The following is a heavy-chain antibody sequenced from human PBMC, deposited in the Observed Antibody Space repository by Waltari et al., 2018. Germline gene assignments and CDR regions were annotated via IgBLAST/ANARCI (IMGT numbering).Heavy chain of an antibody. CDR2: ITGSSDST. J-gene: IGHJ3*02. CDR3: AADGVGVLPGDAFDI. D-gene: IGHD1-26*01. V-gene: IGHV3-48*04. Sequence: EVQLVESGGTLVQPGGSLKLPCVASGSPLNGQRIHWVRQAPGKGLEWISYITGSSDSTNYADSVQGRFIVSRDNAQNALYLQMTGLRAEDTAIYYCAADGVGVLPGDAFDIWGQGTMVTVSS. CDR1: GSPLNGQR.